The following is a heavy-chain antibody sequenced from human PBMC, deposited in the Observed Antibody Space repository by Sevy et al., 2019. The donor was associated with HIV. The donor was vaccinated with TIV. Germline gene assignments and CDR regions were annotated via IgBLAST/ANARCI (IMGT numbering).Heavy chain of an antibody. CDR1: GFIFSDYA. Sequence: GGSLRLSCAASGFIFSDYAMSWVRQAPGKGLEWVSSISGGDDRTYYADSVKGRFTVSRDNSKNTLYLQMNTLRAEDTALYYCAKFGDYYDSGGYYRYFDFWGRGTLVTVSS. CDR2: ISGGDDRT. J-gene: IGHJ2*01. V-gene: IGHV3-23*01. CDR3: AKFGDYYDSGGYYRYFDF. D-gene: IGHD3-22*01.